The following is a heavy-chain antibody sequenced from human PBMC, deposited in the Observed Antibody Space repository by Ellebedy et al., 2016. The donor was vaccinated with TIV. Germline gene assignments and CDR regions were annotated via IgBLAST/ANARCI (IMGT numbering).Heavy chain of an antibody. J-gene: IGHJ4*02. Sequence: SETLSLTXTVSGGSISSYYWSWIRQPPGKGLEWIGYIYYSGSTNYNPSLKSRVTISVDTSKNQFSLKLSSVTAADTAVYYCARERRFGESFDYWGQGTLVTVSS. CDR3: ARERRFGESFDY. V-gene: IGHV4-59*01. CDR1: GGSISSYY. D-gene: IGHD3-10*01. CDR2: IYYSGST.